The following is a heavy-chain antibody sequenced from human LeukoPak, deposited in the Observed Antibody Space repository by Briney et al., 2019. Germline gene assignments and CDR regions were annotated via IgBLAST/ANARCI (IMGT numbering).Heavy chain of an antibody. D-gene: IGHD6-13*01. Sequence: GGSLRLSCAASGFTFSCYVMHWVRQAPGKGLEWVAVISYDGSNKYYADSVKGRFTISRDNSKNTLYLQMNSLRAEDTAVYYCANIAAVPSFDYWGQGTLVTVSS. CDR2: ISYDGSNK. J-gene: IGHJ4*02. CDR1: GFTFSCYV. CDR3: ANIAAVPSFDY. V-gene: IGHV3-30*04.